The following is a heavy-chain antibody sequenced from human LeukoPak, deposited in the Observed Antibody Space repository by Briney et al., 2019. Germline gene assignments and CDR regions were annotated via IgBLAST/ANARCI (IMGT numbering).Heavy chain of an antibody. Sequence: ASVKVSCKASGYSFTGYYIHWVRQAPGQGLEWTGWINPNSGDTNYAQMFQGRVTMTRDTSTSTAYMEVSRLRSDDTAVFYFARVRQWLGNWFDPWGQGTLVTVSS. CDR1: GYSFTGYY. CDR3: ARVRQWLGNWFDP. D-gene: IGHD6-19*01. V-gene: IGHV1-2*02. J-gene: IGHJ5*02. CDR2: INPNSGDT.